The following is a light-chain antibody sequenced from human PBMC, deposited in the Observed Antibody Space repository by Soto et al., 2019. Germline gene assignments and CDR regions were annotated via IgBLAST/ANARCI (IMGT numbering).Light chain of an antibody. CDR2: GAS. CDR3: QQYGSSPWK. V-gene: IGKV3-20*01. Sequence: EIVLTQSPGTLSLPPWERATLSCRASQSVSSSYLAWYQQKPGQAPRLLIYGASSRATGIPDRFSGSGSGTDFTLTISRLEPEDFAVYYCQQYGSSPWKCGQGTKGDIK. J-gene: IGKJ1*01. CDR1: QSVSSSY.